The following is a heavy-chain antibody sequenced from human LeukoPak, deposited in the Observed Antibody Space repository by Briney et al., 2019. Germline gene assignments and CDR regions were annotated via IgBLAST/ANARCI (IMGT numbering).Heavy chain of an antibody. V-gene: IGHV3-23*01. CDR2: ISGSGGST. J-gene: IGHJ4*02. Sequence: RGSLRLSCAASGFTFSSYAMSWVRQAPGKGLEWVSAISGSGGSTYYADSVKGRFTISRDNSKNTLYLQMNSLRAEDTAVYYCAKGKRLQPHYFDYWGQGTLVTVSS. CDR1: GFTFSSYA. D-gene: IGHD6-25*01. CDR3: AKGKRLQPHYFDY.